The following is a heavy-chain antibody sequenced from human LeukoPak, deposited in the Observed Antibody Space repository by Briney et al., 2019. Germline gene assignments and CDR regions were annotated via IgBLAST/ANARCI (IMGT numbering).Heavy chain of an antibody. J-gene: IGHJ4*02. CDR3: ARGIMVYAIEGGFDY. CDR2: INHSGST. CDR1: GGSISSGGYY. D-gene: IGHD2-8*01. Sequence: PSETLSLTCTVSGGSISSGGYYWSWIRQPPGKGLEWIGEINHSGSTNYNPSLKSRVTISVDTSKNQFSLKLSSVTAADTAVYYCARGIMVYAIEGGFDYWGQGTLVTVSS. V-gene: IGHV4-39*07.